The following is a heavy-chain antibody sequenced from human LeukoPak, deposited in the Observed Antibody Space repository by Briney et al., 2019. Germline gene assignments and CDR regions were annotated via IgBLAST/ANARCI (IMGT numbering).Heavy chain of an antibody. D-gene: IGHD6-6*01. Sequence: GGSLRLSCAASGFTFSSYSMNWVRQAPGEGLEWVSSISSSSSYIYYADSVKGRFTISRDDAKNSLYLQMNSLRAEDTAVYYCARDTYSSSRFDYWGQGTLVTVSS. CDR2: ISSSSSYI. J-gene: IGHJ4*02. CDR3: ARDTYSSSRFDY. CDR1: GFTFSSYS. V-gene: IGHV3-21*01.